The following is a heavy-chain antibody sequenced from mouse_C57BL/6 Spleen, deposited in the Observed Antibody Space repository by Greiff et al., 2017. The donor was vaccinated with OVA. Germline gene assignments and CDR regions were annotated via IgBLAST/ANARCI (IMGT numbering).Heavy chain of an antibody. CDR2: IYPRSGNT. D-gene: IGHD1-1*01. CDR1: GYTFTSYG. Sequence: QVQLQQSGAELARPGASVKLSCKASGYTFTSYGISWVKQRTGQGLEWIGEIYPRSGNTYYNEKFKGKATLTADKSSSTAYMELRSLTSEDSAVYFCARRNYYGSSYMYFDVWGTGTTVTVSS. J-gene: IGHJ1*03. V-gene: IGHV1-81*01. CDR3: ARRNYYGSSYMYFDV.